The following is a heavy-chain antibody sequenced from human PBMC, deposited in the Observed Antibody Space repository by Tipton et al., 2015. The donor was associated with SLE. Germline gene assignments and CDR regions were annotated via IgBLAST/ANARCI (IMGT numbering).Heavy chain of an antibody. V-gene: IGHV4-59*08. CDR1: GGSISHYH. D-gene: IGHD3-22*01. CDR2: IYYTGRP. CDR3: ARQRFYCDTSGCYPAGNFDL. Sequence: TLSLTCTISGGSISHYHWGWIRQPPGKGLEWIGYIYYTGRPNYNPSLKSRVTISVDTSKNQFSLRLSYVTAAETAVYYCARQRFYCDTSGCYPAGNFDLWGRGTLVTVSS. J-gene: IGHJ2*01.